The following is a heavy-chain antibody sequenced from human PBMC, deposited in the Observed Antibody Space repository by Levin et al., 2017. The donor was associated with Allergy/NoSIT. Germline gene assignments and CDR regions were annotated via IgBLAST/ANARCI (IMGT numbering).Heavy chain of an antibody. CDR3: ARETAAAASFDY. V-gene: IGHV4-34*01. J-gene: IGHJ4*02. CDR1: GGSFSGYY. Sequence: SETLSLTCAVYGGSFSGYYWSWIRQPPGKGLEWIGEINHSGSTNYNPSLKSRVTISVDTSKNQFSLKLSSVTAADTAVYYCARETAAAASFDYWGQGTLVTVSS. D-gene: IGHD6-13*01. CDR2: INHSGST.